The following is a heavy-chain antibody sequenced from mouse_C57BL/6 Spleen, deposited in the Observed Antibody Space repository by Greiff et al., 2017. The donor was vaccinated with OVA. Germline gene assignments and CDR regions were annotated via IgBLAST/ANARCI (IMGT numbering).Heavy chain of an antibody. Sequence: QVQLQQPGTELVKPGASVMLSCKASGYTFTSYWMHWVKQRPGQGLEWIGNINPSNGGTNYNEKFKSKATLTVDKSSSTAYMQLSSLTSEDSAVYYCAREGSYDGYYLDYWGQGTTLTVSS. D-gene: IGHD2-3*01. CDR2: INPSNGGT. V-gene: IGHV1-53*01. CDR1: GYTFTSYW. J-gene: IGHJ2*01. CDR3: AREGSYDGYYLDY.